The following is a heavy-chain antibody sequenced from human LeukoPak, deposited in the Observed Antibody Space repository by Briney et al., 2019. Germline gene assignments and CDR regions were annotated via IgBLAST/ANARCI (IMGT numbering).Heavy chain of an antibody. D-gene: IGHD2-2*01. CDR3: ARIGYSSSCTDY. CDR1: GFTFSSYS. CDR2: ISSSSTTI. V-gene: IGHV3-48*01. Sequence: GGSLRLSCAASGFTFSSYSMMWVRQAPGKGLEWVSYISSSSTTIHYADSVKGRFTISRDNAKNSVYLQMNSLRAGDTGIYYCARIGYSSSCTDYWGQGTLVTVSS. J-gene: IGHJ4*02.